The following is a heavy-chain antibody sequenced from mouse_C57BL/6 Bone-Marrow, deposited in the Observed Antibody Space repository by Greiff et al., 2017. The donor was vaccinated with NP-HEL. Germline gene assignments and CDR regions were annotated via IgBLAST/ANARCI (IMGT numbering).Heavy chain of an antibody. D-gene: IGHD1-1*01. Sequence: EVQLQQSGAELVRPGASVKLSCTVSGFNIKDDYMHWVKQRPEQGLEWIGWIDPENGDTEYASKFQGKATITADPASNTAYLPLSSLTSEDTAVYFCTTRGSSPYAMDNWGQGTSVTASS. CDR3: TTRGSSPYAMDN. CDR1: GFNIKDDY. J-gene: IGHJ4*01. V-gene: IGHV14-4*01. CDR2: IDPENGDT.